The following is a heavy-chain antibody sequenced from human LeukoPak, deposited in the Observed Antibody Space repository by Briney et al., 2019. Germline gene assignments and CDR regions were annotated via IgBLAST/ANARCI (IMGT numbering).Heavy chain of an antibody. Sequence: ASVKVSCKASGYTFTSYDINWVRQATGQGLEWMGWMNPNSGNAGCAQKFQGRVTMTRKTSISTAYMELSSLRSEDTAVYYCARTPSGTCSGGSCYSRWVDDAFDIWGQGTMVTVSS. CDR2: MNPNSGNA. J-gene: IGHJ3*02. CDR3: ARTPSGTCSGGSCYSRWVDDAFDI. CDR1: GYTFTSYD. V-gene: IGHV1-8*01. D-gene: IGHD2-15*01.